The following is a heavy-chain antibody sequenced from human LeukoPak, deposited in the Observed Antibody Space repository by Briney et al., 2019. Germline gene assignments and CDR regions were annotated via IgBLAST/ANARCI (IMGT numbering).Heavy chain of an antibody. CDR1: GFTFSNYG. V-gene: IGHV3-33*01. J-gene: IGHJ3*02. CDR2: VWLDGIRK. D-gene: IGHD3-22*01. CDR3: ARELEDSSPFGAFDM. Sequence: PRGSLKLSWAASGFTFSNYGMHWVGQDPGKRLELDGGVWLDGIRKYYAHSVKARLTIPSDNSKHTLYLQMNSLSAEDAAVYYCARELEDSSPFGAFDMWGQGTMVSVSS.